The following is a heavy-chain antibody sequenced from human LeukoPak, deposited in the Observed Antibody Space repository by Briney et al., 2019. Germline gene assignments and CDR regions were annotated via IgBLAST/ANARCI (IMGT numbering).Heavy chain of an antibody. D-gene: IGHD5-18*01. CDR3: ARGLNTAMVTTYYYYGMDV. V-gene: IGHV1-46*01. CDR1: GYTFTSYY. J-gene: IGHJ6*02. Sequence: ASVKVSCKASGYTFTSYYMHWVRQAPGQGLEWMGIINPSGGSTSYAQKFQGRVTMTRDKSTSTVYMELSSLRSEDTAVYYCARGLNTAMVTTYYYYGMDVWGQGTTVTVSS. CDR2: INPSGGST.